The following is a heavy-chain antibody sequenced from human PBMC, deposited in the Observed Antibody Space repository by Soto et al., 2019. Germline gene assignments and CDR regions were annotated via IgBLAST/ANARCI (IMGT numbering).Heavy chain of an antibody. V-gene: IGHV1-46*01. Sequence: ASVKVSCKASGYTFTSYYMHWVRQAPGQGLEWMGIINPSGGSTSYAQKFQGRVTMTRDTSTSTVYMELSSLRSEDTAVYYCARELVATTPPYYYYGMDVWGQGTTVTVS. CDR2: INPSGGST. D-gene: IGHD5-12*01. J-gene: IGHJ6*02. CDR3: ARELVATTPPYYYYGMDV. CDR1: GYTFTSYY.